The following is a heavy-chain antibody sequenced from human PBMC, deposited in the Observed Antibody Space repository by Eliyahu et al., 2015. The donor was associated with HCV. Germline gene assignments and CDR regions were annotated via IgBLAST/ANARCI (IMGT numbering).Heavy chain of an antibody. CDR3: ARGSTMDDYVWGSYRFDY. CDR1: XXXISSYY. V-gene: IGHV4-4*07. Sequence: QVQLQESGPGLVKPSETLXLTCXVSXXXISSYYXXWXRQPAGKGLEWIGRIYTSGSTNYNPSLKSRVTMSVDTSKNQFSLKLSSVTAADTAVYYCARGSTMDDYVWGSYRFDYWGQGTLVTVSS. CDR2: IYTSGST. D-gene: IGHD3-16*02. J-gene: IGHJ4*02.